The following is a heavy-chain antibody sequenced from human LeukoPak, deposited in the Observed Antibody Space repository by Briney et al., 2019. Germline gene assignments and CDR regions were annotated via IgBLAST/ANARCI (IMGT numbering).Heavy chain of an antibody. D-gene: IGHD3-3*01. V-gene: IGHV3-48*01. CDR3: ARDYDFWSGYYHFDY. CDR1: GFTFSSYS. CDR2: ISSSSSTI. J-gene: IGHJ4*02. Sequence: GGSLRLSCAASGFTFSSYSMNWVRQAPGKGLEWVSYISSSSSTIYYADSVKGRFTISRDNAKSSLYLQMNSLRAEDTAVYYCARDYDFWSGYYHFDYWGQGTLVTVSS.